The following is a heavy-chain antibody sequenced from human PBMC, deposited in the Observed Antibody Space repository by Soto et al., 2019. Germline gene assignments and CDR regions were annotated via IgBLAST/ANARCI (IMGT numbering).Heavy chain of an antibody. Sequence: GASVKVSCKASGYTVTSYYIHWVRQAPGQGFEWIGIINPGAGGRSYAQKFQGRVTLTRDTSTSTVYMELSSLRSEDTAVYHCAREAFCRYYSIDRGFDTWG. J-gene: IGHJ5*01. D-gene: IGHD4-4*01. CDR2: INPGAGGR. CDR1: GYTVTSYY. V-gene: IGHV1-46*01. CDR3: AREAFCRYYSIDRGFDT.